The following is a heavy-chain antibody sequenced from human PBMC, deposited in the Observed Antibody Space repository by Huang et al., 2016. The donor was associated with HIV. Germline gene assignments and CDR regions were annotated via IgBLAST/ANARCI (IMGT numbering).Heavy chain of an antibody. CDR2: IYHGDADV. CDR3: ARPPTYSDDGGYYIDAFGV. CDR1: GYSFTRQW. D-gene: IGHD2-21*02. V-gene: IGHV5-51*03. Sequence: EVQLVQSGAEMKRPGESLKISCKVSGYSFTRQWIGWVRQMPGKGPEWMGNIYHGDADVKYSPTFQGQVTISADNSISTAYLQWKSLKVSDTAMYFCARPPTYSDDGGYYIDAFGVWGRGTMVTVS. J-gene: IGHJ3*01.